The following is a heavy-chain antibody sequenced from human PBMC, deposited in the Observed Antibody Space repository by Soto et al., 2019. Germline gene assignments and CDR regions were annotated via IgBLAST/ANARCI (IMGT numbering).Heavy chain of an antibody. D-gene: IGHD3-3*01. V-gene: IGHV4-39*01. J-gene: IGHJ5*02. Sequence: SETLSLTCTVSGGSISSSSYYWGWIRQPPGKGLEWIGSIYYSGSTYYNPSLKSRVTISVDTSKNQFSLKLSSVTAADTAVYYCVRQLRFLEWSNNWFDPWGQGTLVTVSS. CDR1: GGSISSSSYY. CDR3: VRQLRFLEWSNNWFDP. CDR2: IYYSGST.